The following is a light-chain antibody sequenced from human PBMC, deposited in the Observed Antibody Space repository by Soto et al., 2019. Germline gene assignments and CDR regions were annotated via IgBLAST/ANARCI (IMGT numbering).Light chain of an antibody. V-gene: IGKV3-11*01. Sequence: EIVMTQSPVTLSVSPGERATLSCRASQSINSNLAWYQQKPGQAPSLLIYGAFTRATGIPARFSGTGSGTDFTLTISSLEPEDFAVYYCQQRSNWPALTFGGGTKVDIK. CDR2: GAF. CDR1: QSINSN. J-gene: IGKJ4*01. CDR3: QQRSNWPALT.